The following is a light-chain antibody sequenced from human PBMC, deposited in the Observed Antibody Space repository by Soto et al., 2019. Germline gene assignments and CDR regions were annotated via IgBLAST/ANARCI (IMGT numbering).Light chain of an antibody. CDR1: QGIHKY. J-gene: IGKJ5*01. CDR2: GAS. V-gene: IGKV1-17*03. Sequence: DIQMTQSPSSMSASVGDRVTITCRASQGIHKYLAWFQQKPGKVPKRLIYGASNLQSGVPSRFSGSGSGTEFTLTISSLQTEDFATYYCLQNNFYPPTFGQGTRLE. CDR3: LQNNFYPPT.